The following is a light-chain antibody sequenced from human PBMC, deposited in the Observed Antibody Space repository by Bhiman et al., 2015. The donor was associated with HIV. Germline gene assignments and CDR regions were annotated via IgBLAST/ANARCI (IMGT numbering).Light chain of an antibody. J-gene: IGLJ2*01. CDR2: STN. CDR3: GTWDSSLSAGV. V-gene: IGLV8-61*01. CDR1: SGSVSTDYY. Sequence: QTVVTQEPSFSVSPGGTVTLTCGLSSGSVSTDYYPSWYRQTPGQAPRTLIYSTNTRPSGIPDRFSGSKSGTSATLGITGLQTGDEADYYCGTWDSSLSAGVFGGGTKLTVL.